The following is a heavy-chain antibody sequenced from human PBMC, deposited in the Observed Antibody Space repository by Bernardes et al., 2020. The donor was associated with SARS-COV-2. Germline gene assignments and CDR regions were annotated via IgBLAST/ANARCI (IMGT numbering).Heavy chain of an antibody. CDR1: GFTFSSYA. CDR2: ISNSGGTT. CDR3: LKVSGSYSLDY. D-gene: IGHD3-10*01. Sequence: GVLRLSCAASGFTFSSYAMSWVRQAPGKGLEWVSAISNSGGTTYYVDAVKGRFTISRDKSKSTLYLQMNSLRAEDTAVYYCLKVSGSYSLDYWGQGTLVTVSS. J-gene: IGHJ4*02. V-gene: IGHV3-23*01.